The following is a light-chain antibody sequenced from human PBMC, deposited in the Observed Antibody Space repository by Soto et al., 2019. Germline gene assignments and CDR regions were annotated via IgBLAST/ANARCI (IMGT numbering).Light chain of an antibody. CDR2: GNS. CDR1: SSNIGAGYD. Sequence: QAVVTQPPSVSGAPGQRVTISCTGSSSNIGAGYDVHWYQQLPGTAPKLLIYGNSNRPSGVPDRFSGSKSGTSASLAITGLHAEDEADYYCQSYGSNVSGYVFGTGTKVTVL. V-gene: IGLV1-40*01. CDR3: QSYGSNVSGYV. J-gene: IGLJ1*01.